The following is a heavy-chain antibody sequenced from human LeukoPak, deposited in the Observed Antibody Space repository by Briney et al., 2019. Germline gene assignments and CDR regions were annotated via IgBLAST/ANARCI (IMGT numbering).Heavy chain of an antibody. CDR3: ARDPPIVVVPAAPTYYFDY. CDR2: INPSGGST. V-gene: IGHV1-46*01. Sequence: ASVRVSCKASGYTFTSYYMHWVRQAPGQGLEWMGIINPSGGSTSYTQKFQGRVTMTRDTSTSTVYMELSSLISEDTAVYYCARDPPIVVVPAAPTYYFDYWGQGTLVTVSS. D-gene: IGHD2-2*01. J-gene: IGHJ4*02. CDR1: GYTFTSYY.